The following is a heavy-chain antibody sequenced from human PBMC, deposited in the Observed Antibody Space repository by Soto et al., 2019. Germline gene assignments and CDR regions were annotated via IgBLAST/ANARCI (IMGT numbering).Heavy chain of an antibody. CDR3: ARNDNSGLDY. D-gene: IGHD3-22*01. Sequence: QVQLVQSGAEVKKPGASVKVSCKASGYIFTSYYIHWVRQAPGQGLEWMGMINTSGGSTSYAQKFQGRVIMTRDTSTSTVYMELSSLRSEDTAVYYCARNDNSGLDYWGQGTLVTVSS. J-gene: IGHJ4*02. CDR2: INTSGGST. CDR1: GYIFTSYY. V-gene: IGHV1-46*01.